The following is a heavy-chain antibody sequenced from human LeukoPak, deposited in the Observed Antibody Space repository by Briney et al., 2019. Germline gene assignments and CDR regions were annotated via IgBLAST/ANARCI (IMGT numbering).Heavy chain of an antibody. CDR3: ARWLQFIDI. Sequence: SETLSLTCTVPGGSISSYYWSWIRQPPGKGLEWIGYIYYSGSTNYNPSLKSRVTISVDTSKNQFSLKLSSVTAADTAVYYCARWLQFIDIWGQGTMVTVSS. CDR2: IYYSGST. D-gene: IGHD5-24*01. J-gene: IGHJ3*02. V-gene: IGHV4-59*01. CDR1: GGSISSYY.